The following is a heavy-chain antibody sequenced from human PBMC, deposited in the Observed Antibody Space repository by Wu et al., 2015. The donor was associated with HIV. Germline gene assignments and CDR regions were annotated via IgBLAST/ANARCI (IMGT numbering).Heavy chain of an antibody. CDR3: AKANRIVISGIDYYHQYGMDV. CDR2: ITPMFGKP. D-gene: IGHD1-26*01. V-gene: IGHV1-69*13. CDR1: GATFGTYG. J-gene: IGHJ6*02. Sequence: QVQLVQSGAEVKEPGSSVKVSCKASGATFGTYGFNWVRQAPGGGLEWMGRITPMFGKPNYAQKFLGRVTITADGSTNTAYMELTSLRSEDTAVYYCAKANRIVISGIDYYHQYGMDVWGQGTTVTVSS.